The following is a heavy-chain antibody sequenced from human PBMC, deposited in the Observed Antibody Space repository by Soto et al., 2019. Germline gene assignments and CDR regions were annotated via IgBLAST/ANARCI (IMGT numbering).Heavy chain of an antibody. CDR1: GGSISSGGYS. V-gene: IGHV4-30-2*01. D-gene: IGHD2-8*01. Sequence: QLQLQESGSGLVKPSQTLSLTCAVSGGSISSGGYSWSWIRQPPGKGLEWIGYIYHSGSTYYNPSLKSRVTISVDRSKNQFSLKLSSVTAADTAVYYCARDQRRNCTNGVCRPGTGGFDPWGQGTLVTVSS. CDR2: IYHSGST. J-gene: IGHJ5*02. CDR3: ARDQRRNCTNGVCRPGTGGFDP.